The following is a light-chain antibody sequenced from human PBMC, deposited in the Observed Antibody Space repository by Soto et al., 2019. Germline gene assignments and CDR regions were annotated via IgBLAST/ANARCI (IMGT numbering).Light chain of an antibody. Sequence: ETVMTQSPATLSVSPGERATFSCRASQSINTNLAWFQLKPGQAPRLLIYGASIRAAGIPARFSGSGSGTEFSLTISSLQSEDFGVFFCQQYGSSGTFGQGTKVEIK. CDR1: QSINTN. V-gene: IGKV3-15*01. CDR2: GAS. CDR3: QQYGSSGT. J-gene: IGKJ1*01.